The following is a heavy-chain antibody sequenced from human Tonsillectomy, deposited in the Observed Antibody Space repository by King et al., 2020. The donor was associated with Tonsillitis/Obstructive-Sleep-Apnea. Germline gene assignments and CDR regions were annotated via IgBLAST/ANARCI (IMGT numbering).Heavy chain of an antibody. CDR1: GYTFSNYW. CDR2: VYPGESEI. V-gene: IGHV5-51*01. D-gene: IGHD2/OR15-2a*01. CDR3: ARQFCNRNRCHSGLSYSLDY. Sequence: VQLVQSGAEVKKPGESLKISCKGSGYTFSNYWIAWVRQMPGRGPEWMGIVYPGESEIKYSPSFQGQVPISADKSISTAYLQWSSLQAPDTAMYFCARQFCNRNRCHSGLSYSLDYWGQGTLVTVSS. J-gene: IGHJ4*02.